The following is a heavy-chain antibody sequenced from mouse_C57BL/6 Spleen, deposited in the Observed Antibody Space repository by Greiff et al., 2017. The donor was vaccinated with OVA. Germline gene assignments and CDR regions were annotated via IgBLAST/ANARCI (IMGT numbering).Heavy chain of an antibody. V-gene: IGHV5-9-1*02. J-gene: IGHJ2*01. D-gene: IGHD3-2*02. CDR1: GFTFSSYA. CDR3: TRDPDSSNFDY. Sequence: EVMLVESGEGLVKPGGSLKLSCAASGFTFSSYAMSWVRQTPEKRLEWVAYISSGGDYIYYADTVKGRFTISRDNARNTLYLQMSSLKSEDTAMYYCTRDPDSSNFDYWGQGTTLTVSS. CDR2: ISSGGDYI.